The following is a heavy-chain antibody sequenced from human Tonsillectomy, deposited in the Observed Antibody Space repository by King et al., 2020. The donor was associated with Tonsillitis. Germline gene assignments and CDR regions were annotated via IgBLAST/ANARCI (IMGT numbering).Heavy chain of an antibody. V-gene: IGHV3-9*01. CDR3: AKDLTPVSPSAFDY. J-gene: IGHJ4*02. Sequence: VQLVESGEGLVQPGRSLRLSCAASGFTFDNYAMHWVRQAPGKGLEWVSGISWNSGSIGYADSVRGRFTISRDNAKNSLYLQMHSLRAEDTAFYYCAKDLTPVSPSAFDYWGQGTLVTVSS. CDR2: ISWNSGSI. CDR1: GFTFDNYA.